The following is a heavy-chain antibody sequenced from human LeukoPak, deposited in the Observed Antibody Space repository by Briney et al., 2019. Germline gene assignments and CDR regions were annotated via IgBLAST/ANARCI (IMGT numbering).Heavy chain of an antibody. Sequence: SETLSLTCTVSGGSIGSYSWSWIRQPAGKGLEWIGRISSSGSTNYNPSLKSRVTMSVDTSKNQFSLKLSSVTAADTAVYYCATDKAYYYGSGSFNWFDPWGQGTLVTVSS. CDR3: ATDKAYYYGSGSFNWFDP. CDR1: GGSIGSYS. J-gene: IGHJ5*02. CDR2: ISSSGST. D-gene: IGHD3-10*01. V-gene: IGHV4-4*07.